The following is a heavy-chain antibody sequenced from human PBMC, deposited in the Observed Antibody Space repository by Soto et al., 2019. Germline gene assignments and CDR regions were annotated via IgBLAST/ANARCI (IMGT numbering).Heavy chain of an antibody. J-gene: IGHJ4*02. CDR1: GYTFTSYY. CDR3: SRGYPPRDQLGNLPGAF. Sequence: QVQLVQSGAEVMQPGASVKVSCKASGYTFTSYYIQWVRQAPGQGLEWMGIINPSGGSTNYAQKCHGRVTMTRDTSTSTVYMELSSLRSEDTAIYYCSRGYPPRDQLGNLPGAFWGQGTLVTVSS. CDR2: INPSGGST. V-gene: IGHV1-46*03. D-gene: IGHD1-1*01.